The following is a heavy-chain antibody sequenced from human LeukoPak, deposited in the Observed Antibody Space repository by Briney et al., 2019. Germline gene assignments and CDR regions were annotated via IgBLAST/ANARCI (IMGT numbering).Heavy chain of an antibody. CDR3: AIMHRYYDGSGYWVQ. J-gene: IGHJ4*02. Sequence: GGSLRLSCAASGFTFSSYAMSWVRQAPGKGLEWVSGISTSGGSTPYADSVKGRFTISRDNPRNTLYMQMNSLRAEDTAVYYCAIMHRYYDGSGYWVQWGQGTLVTVPS. CDR1: GFTFSSYA. CDR2: ISTSGGST. D-gene: IGHD3-22*01. V-gene: IGHV3-23*01.